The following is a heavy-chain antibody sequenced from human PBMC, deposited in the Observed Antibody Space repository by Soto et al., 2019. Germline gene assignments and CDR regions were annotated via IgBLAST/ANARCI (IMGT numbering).Heavy chain of an antibody. CDR1: GGSISSSSYY. V-gene: IGHV4-39*01. CDR3: ARGAAVVTSTEFDWFDP. D-gene: IGHD2-15*01. Sequence: QVQLKESGPGLAKPSETLSLTCTVSGGSISSSSYYWGWIRQPPGKGLEWIGSIYYSRSTYYNPSLKSRVTISVDTSKNQFSLKLSSVTAADTAVYYCARGAAVVTSTEFDWFDPWGQGTLVTVSS. J-gene: IGHJ5*02. CDR2: IYYSRST.